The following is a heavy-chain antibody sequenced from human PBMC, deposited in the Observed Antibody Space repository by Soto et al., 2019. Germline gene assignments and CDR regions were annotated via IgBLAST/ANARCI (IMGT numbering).Heavy chain of an antibody. J-gene: IGHJ6*03. Sequence: QVQLQQWGAGLLKPSETLSLTCAVYGGSFSGYQWTWIRQTPGKGLEWIGEINDTGNINYNPSLKSRVTTFIDTPNKQISLKLTSVTAADTAVYYCARGLILWFGELARRGGYYYYMDVWGKGTTVTVSS. CDR1: GGSFSGYQ. CDR2: INDTGNI. CDR3: ARGLILWFGELARRGGYYYYMDV. V-gene: IGHV4-34*01. D-gene: IGHD3-10*01.